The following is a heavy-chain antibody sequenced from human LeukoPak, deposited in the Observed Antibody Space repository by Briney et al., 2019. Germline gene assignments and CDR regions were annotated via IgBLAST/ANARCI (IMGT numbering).Heavy chain of an antibody. J-gene: IGHJ5*02. D-gene: IGHD4-23*01. CDR3: ARSRWPDDL. Sequence: GGSLTLSCAASGFTFTGFFMRWLRQAAGKGVERVANINRDGTETYYVGSVKGRFTISIDNANNSVYLQMNSLRTDDTAIYYCARSRWPDDLWGRGALVTASS. V-gene: IGHV3-7*01. CDR2: INRDGTET. CDR1: GFTFTGFF.